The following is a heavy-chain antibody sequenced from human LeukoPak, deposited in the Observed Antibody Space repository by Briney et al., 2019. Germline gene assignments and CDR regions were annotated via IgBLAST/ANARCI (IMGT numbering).Heavy chain of an antibody. CDR1: GGSFSGYY. D-gene: IGHD2-8*01. CDR2: INHSGST. J-gene: IGHJ6*02. Sequence: SETLSLTCAVYGGSFSGYYWSWIRQPPKKGLEWVGEINHSGSTNYNPSLKSRVTISVDTSKNQFSLKVRSVTAADTAVYYCARGHVGSYAYYYYYGMDVWGQGTTVTVSS. V-gene: IGHV4-34*01. CDR3: ARGHVGSYAYYYYYGMDV.